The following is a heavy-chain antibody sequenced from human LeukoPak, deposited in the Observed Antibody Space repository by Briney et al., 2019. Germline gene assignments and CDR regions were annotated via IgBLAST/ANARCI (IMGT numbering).Heavy chain of an antibody. Sequence: SGGSLRLSCAAPGFTFSSYTMNWVRQAPGKGLEWVSSISSSGTYIYYADPVKGRFTISRDNAENSLYLQMNSLRAEDTAVYYCARASDYGDFTFDYWGRGTLVTVS. CDR1: GFTFSSYT. V-gene: IGHV3-21*01. CDR2: ISSSGTYI. D-gene: IGHD4-17*01. CDR3: ARASDYGDFTFDY. J-gene: IGHJ2*01.